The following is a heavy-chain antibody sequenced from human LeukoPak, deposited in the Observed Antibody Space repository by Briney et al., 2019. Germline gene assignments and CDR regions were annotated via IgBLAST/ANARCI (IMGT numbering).Heavy chain of an antibody. D-gene: IGHD3-16*01. CDR3: AKERIGEEGESIGMDV. CDR1: GFTFSSYA. Sequence: GGSLRLSCAASGFTFSSYAMSWVRQAPGKGLEWVSAISGSGGSTYYADSVKGRFTISRDNSKNTLYLQMNSLRAEDTAVYYCAKERIGEEGESIGMDVWGQGTRVSVSS. CDR2: ISGSGGST. V-gene: IGHV3-23*01. J-gene: IGHJ6*02.